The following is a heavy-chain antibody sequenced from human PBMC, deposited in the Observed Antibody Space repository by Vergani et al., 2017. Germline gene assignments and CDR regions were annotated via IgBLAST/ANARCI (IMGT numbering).Heavy chain of an antibody. J-gene: IGHJ4*02. D-gene: IGHD5-12*01. Sequence: QVQLVQSGAEVKKPGSSVKVSCKASGGTFSSYTISWVRQAPGQGLEWMGRIIPIFGTANYAQKFQGRVTITADESTSTAYMELSSLRSEDTAVYYCARDRIGYSGYDTDLPFDYWGQGTLVTVSS. CDR1: GGTFSSYT. V-gene: IGHV1-69*08. CDR2: IIPIFGTA. CDR3: ARDRIGYSGYDTDLPFDY.